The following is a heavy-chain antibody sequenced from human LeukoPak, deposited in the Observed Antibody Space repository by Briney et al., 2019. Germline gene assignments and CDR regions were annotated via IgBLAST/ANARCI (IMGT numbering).Heavy chain of an antibody. CDR2: IYHSGST. CDR1: GGSVSNVNW. V-gene: IGHV4-4*02. J-gene: IGHJ4*02. Sequence: SETLSLTCAVSGGSVSNVNWWSWVRQPPGKGMEWIGEIYHSGSTNYNPSLKSRVTISVDKSKNQFSLKLSSVTAADTAVYYCARFPMIVVVTEEPVYWGQGTLVTVSS. D-gene: IGHD3-22*01. CDR3: ARFPMIVVVTEEPVY.